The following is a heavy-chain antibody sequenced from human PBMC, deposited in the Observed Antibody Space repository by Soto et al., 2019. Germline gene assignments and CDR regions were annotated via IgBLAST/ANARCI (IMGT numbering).Heavy chain of an antibody. CDR3: ARLYGLDAFDI. J-gene: IGHJ3*02. V-gene: IGHV4-59*08. CDR2: IYYSGST. CDR1: GGSISSYY. Sequence: TETLSLTCTVSGGSISSYYWSWIRQPPGKGLEWIGYIYYSGSTNYNPSLKSRVTISVDTSKNQFSLKLSSVTAADTAVYYCARLYGLDAFDIWGQGTMVTVSS. D-gene: IGHD3-16*02.